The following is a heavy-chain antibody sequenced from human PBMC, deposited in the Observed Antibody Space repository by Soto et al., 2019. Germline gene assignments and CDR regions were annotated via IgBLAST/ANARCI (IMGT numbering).Heavy chain of an antibody. Sequence: PSETLSLTCTVSGDSISTDYWSWIRQSPGKGLEWIGFIYYGGSTNYNPSLKSRVTISVDTPKNQFSLKLSSVTAADTAVYYCAKNWNWGSLVHWGQGTLVTASS. J-gene: IGHJ4*02. CDR1: GDSISTDY. CDR2: IYYGGST. V-gene: IGHV4-59*08. D-gene: IGHD7-27*01. CDR3: AKNWNWGSLVH.